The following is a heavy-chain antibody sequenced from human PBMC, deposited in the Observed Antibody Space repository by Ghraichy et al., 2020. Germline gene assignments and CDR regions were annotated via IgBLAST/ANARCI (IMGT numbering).Heavy chain of an antibody. CDR1: GGSISSSSYY. D-gene: IGHD3-3*01. CDR3: ASLRFLEWLSEFDAFDI. Sequence: AGSLSLTCTVSGGSISSSSYYWGWIRQPPGKGLEWIGSIYYSGSTYYNPSLKSRVTISVDTSKNQFSLKLSSVTAADTAVYYCASLRFLEWLSEFDAFDIWGQGTMVTVSS. V-gene: IGHV4-39*01. CDR2: IYYSGST. J-gene: IGHJ3*02.